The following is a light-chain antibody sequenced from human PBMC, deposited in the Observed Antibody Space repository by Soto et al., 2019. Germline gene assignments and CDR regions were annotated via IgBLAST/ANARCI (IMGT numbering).Light chain of an antibody. CDR1: NIGTKS. J-gene: IGLJ3*02. CDR2: DDS. CDR3: QVWESSSDHPRE. Sequence: SYELTQPPSVSVAPGQTATISRGGNNIGTKSVHWYQQKPGQAPVLVVYDDSDRPSGIPERFSGSNSGNTATLTISRVEAGDEADYYCQVWESSSDHPREFGGGTQLTVL. V-gene: IGLV3-21*02.